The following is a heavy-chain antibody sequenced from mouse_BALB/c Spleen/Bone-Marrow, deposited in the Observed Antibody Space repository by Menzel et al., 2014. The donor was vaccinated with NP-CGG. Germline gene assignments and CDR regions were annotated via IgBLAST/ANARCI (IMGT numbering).Heavy chain of an antibody. D-gene: IGHD1-1*01. CDR3: ARGGSSRAWFAT. CDR1: EFSLTSYG. J-gene: IGHJ3*01. CDR2: IWAGGST. V-gene: IGHV2-9*02. Sequence: VQLQQSGPGLVAPSQSLSITCTVSEFSLTSYGVHWVRQPPGKGLEWLGVIWAGGSTNYNSALMSRLSISKDNSKSQVFLKMNSLQTDDTAMYYCARGGSSRAWFATGAKGLWSLSLQ.